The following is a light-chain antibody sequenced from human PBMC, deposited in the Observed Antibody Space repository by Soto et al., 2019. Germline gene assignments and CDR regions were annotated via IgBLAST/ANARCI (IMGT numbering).Light chain of an antibody. CDR2: FGS. CDR1: QSLLYNNTYNY. Sequence: DIVMSQSNITLPVTPGEPASISCRSSQSLLYNNTYNYLDWYVQKPGQSPQLLIYFGSNRAPGVPDRFSGSGSGTDFTLKINRVEAEDVGTYYCMQARQSLTFGQGTRLEI. V-gene: IGKV2-28*01. J-gene: IGKJ5*01. CDR3: MQARQSLT.